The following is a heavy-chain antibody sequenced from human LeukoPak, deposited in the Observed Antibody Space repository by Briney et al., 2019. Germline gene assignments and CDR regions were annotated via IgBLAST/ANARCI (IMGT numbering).Heavy chain of an antibody. CDR1: GFTFSKYG. V-gene: IGHV3-30*18. CDR3: AKDLVTGSLDY. Sequence: GGSLGLSCAASGFTFSKYGMHWVRQAPGKGLEWVAVISYDGSNKYYADSVKGRFTISRDNSKNTVSLQMNSLRAEDTAIYYCAKDLVTGSLDYWGQGTLVTVSS. J-gene: IGHJ4*02. CDR2: ISYDGSNK. D-gene: IGHD3-10*01.